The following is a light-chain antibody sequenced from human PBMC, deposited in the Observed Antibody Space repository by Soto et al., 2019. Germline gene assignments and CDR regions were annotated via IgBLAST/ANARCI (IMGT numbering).Light chain of an antibody. CDR1: QSVSSSY. Sequence: EIVLTQSPGTLSLSRGERATLSCRASQSVSSSYLAWYQQKPGQAPRLLIYGASSRATGIPDRFSGSGSGTDFTLTISRLEPEVFAVYYCQQYGSSPYTFGQGTKLEIK. CDR3: QQYGSSPYT. J-gene: IGKJ2*01. CDR2: GAS. V-gene: IGKV3-20*01.